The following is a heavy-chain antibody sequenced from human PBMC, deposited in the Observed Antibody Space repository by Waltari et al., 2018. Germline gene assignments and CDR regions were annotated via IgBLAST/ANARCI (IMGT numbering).Heavy chain of an antibody. CDR1: GYSFTSYW. D-gene: IGHD4-17*01. CDR2: SQHGNAES. Sequence: EVHLVQSGAEVKKPGESLKISCKGSGYSFTSYWIGWVRQMPGKGLEWMGASQHGNAESRCSPSFQGRVTTSVDKSISTAYQQWSSRKASDTAMDYCARQAYGDYQGFDYWGQGTLVTVSS. CDR3: ARQAYGDYQGFDY. V-gene: IGHV5-51*01. J-gene: IGHJ4*02.